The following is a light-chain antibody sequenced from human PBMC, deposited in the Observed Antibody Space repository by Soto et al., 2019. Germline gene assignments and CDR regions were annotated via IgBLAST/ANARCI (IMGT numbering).Light chain of an antibody. Sequence: DIQMTQSPSSLSASVGDRVTITCRANQSVSDSLNWYQQKPGKAPKLLIYAASSLHSGVPSRFSGSGSGTDFTLTISSLQPEDFATYYCQQSYSTPLTFGGGTKVDIK. CDR2: AAS. V-gene: IGKV1-39*01. CDR1: QSVSDS. CDR3: QQSYSTPLT. J-gene: IGKJ4*01.